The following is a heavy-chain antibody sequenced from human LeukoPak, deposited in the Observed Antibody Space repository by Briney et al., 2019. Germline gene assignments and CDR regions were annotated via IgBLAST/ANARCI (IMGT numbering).Heavy chain of an antibody. V-gene: IGHV3-64D*06. Sequence: GGSLRLSCSASGFTFSRYTMHWVRQAPGKGLEYVSAISSNGGSTYYADSVKGRFTISRDNSRNTLHLQMSSLRVEDTAVYYCVKDSSSGSYFDYWGQGTLVTVSS. J-gene: IGHJ4*02. D-gene: IGHD3-10*01. CDR1: GFTFSRYT. CDR2: ISSNGGST. CDR3: VKDSSSGSYFDY.